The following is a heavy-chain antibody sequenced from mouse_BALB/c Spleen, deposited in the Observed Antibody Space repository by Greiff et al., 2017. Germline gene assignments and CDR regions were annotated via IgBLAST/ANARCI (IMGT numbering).Heavy chain of an antibody. Sequence: VKLVESGPGLVAPSQSLSITCTVSGFSLTSYGVHWVRQPPGKGLEWLGVIWAGGSTNYNSALMSRLSISKDNSKSQVFLKMNSLQTDDTAMYYCAREMAHYAMDYWGQGTSVTVSS. CDR3: AREMAHYAMDY. CDR1: GFSLTSYG. V-gene: IGHV2-9*02. J-gene: IGHJ4*01. D-gene: IGHD2-3*01. CDR2: IWAGGST.